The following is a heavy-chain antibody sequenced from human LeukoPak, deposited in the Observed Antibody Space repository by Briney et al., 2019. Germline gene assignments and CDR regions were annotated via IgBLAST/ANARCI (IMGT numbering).Heavy chain of an antibody. J-gene: IGHJ4*02. CDR1: GVSITGGGYS. D-gene: IGHD3-10*01. Sequence: SETLSLTCTVSGVSITGGGYSWSWIRQPPGKGLEWIGYIYYSGSTNYNPSLKSRVTISVDTSKNQFSLKLSSVTAADTAVYYCARGFTRDVFDYWGQGTLVTVSS. CDR2: IYYSGST. CDR3: ARGFTRDVFDY. V-gene: IGHV4-61*08.